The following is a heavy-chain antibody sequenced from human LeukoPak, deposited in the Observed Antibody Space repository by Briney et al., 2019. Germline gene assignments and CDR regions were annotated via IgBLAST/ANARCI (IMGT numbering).Heavy chain of an antibody. Sequence: GGSLRLSCAASGFDFRIYWMHWVRQAPGKGLVWVSRINSDGSGTYADSVKGRFTISRDNANNMLYLQMNSLRADDTAVYYCTRGAQTCHSSGCWKPSDFWGQGALVTVSS. CDR3: TRGAQTCHSSGCWKPSDF. J-gene: IGHJ4*02. CDR1: GFDFRIYW. CDR2: INSDGSGT. V-gene: IGHV3-74*01. D-gene: IGHD3-22*01.